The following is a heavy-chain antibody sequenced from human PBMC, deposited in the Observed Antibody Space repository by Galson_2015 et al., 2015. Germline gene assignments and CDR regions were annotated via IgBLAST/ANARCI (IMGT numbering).Heavy chain of an antibody. CDR3: ARGGYYYGSGSWDPIAYYYGMDV. CDR2: IYSGGST. V-gene: IGHV3-66*02. CDR1: GFTVSSNY. Sequence: SLRLSCAASGFTVSSNYMSWVRQASGKGLEWVSVIYSGGSTYYADSVKGRFTISRDNSKSTLYLQMNSLRAEDTAVYYCARGGYYYGSGSWDPIAYYYGMDVLGQGTPVTVSS. J-gene: IGHJ6*02. D-gene: IGHD3-10*01.